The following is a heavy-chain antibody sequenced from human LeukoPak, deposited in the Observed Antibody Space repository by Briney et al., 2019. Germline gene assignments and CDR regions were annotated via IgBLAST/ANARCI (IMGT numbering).Heavy chain of an antibody. D-gene: IGHD3-9*01. V-gene: IGHV1-2*02. J-gene: IGHJ3*02. Sequence: ASVKVSCKASGYTFTGYYMHWVRQAPGQGLEWMGWINPNSGGTNYAQKFQGRVTMTRDTSISTAYMELSRLRSDDTAVYYCAKDPRNILTGDYDDFDIRGQGTMVIVSS. CDR3: AKDPRNILTGDYDDFDI. CDR1: GYTFTGYY. CDR2: INPNSGGT.